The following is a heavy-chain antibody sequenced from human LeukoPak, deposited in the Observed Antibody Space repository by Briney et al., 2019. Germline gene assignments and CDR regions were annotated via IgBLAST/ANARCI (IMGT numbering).Heavy chain of an antibody. CDR1: GGSISSYY. CDR3: AGEARNYDILHFDP. J-gene: IGHJ5*02. Sequence: SETLSLTCTVSGGSISSYYWSWIRQPAGKGLEWIGRIYTSGSTNYNPSLKSRVTMSVDTSKNQFSLKLSSVTAADTAVYYCAGEARNYDILHFDPWGQGTLVTVSS. CDR2: IYTSGST. D-gene: IGHD3-9*01. V-gene: IGHV4-4*07.